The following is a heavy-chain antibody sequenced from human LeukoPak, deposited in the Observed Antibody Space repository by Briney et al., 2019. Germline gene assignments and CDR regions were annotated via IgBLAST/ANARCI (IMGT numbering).Heavy chain of an antibody. D-gene: IGHD6-13*01. V-gene: IGHV3-21*01. Sequence: PGGSLRLSCAASGFTFSSYRMNWVRQAPGKGLERVSSITSSSSYIYYTDSVKGRFPISRDNAKNSLYLQMNSLRAEDTAVYYCARDSAAAGTPYHYFDYWGQGTLVTVSS. CDR2: ITSSSSYI. J-gene: IGHJ4*02. CDR3: ARDSAAAGTPYHYFDY. CDR1: GFTFSSYR.